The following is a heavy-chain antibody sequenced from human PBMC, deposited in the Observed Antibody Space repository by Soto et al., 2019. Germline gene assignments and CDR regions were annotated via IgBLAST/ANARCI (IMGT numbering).Heavy chain of an antibody. CDR3: ARYCSSTSCYVGNWFDP. D-gene: IGHD2-2*01. V-gene: IGHV4-59*01. Sequence: SETLSLTCTVSGGSISSYYWSWIRQPPGKGLEWIGYIYYSGSTNYNPSLKSRVTISVDTSKNQFSLKLSSVTAADTAVYYCARYCSSTSCYVGNWFDPWGQGTLVTVSS. CDR2: IYYSGST. J-gene: IGHJ5*01. CDR1: GGSISSYY.